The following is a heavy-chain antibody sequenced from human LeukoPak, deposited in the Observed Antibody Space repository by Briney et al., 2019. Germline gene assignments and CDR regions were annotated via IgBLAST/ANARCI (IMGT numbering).Heavy chain of an antibody. J-gene: IGHJ4*02. CDR1: GFTFSSYS. CDR3: ARSPLDGYNYLDY. V-gene: IGHV3-21*01. CDR2: ISSSSSYI. Sequence: GGSLRLSCAASGFTFSSYSMNWVRQAPGKGLEWVSSISSSSSYIYYADSVKGRFTISRDDAKNSLYLQMNSLRAEDTAVYYCARSPLDGYNYLDYWGQGTLVTVSS. D-gene: IGHD5-24*01.